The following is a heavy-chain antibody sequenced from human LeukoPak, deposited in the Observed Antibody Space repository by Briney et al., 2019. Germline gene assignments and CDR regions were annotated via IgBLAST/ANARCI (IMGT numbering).Heavy chain of an antibody. CDR1: GYTFTGYY. V-gene: IGHV1-2*02. CDR3: AREGTRLYYDFFLDY. D-gene: IGHD3-3*01. J-gene: IGHJ4*02. Sequence: ASVKVSCKASGYTFTGYYMHWVRQAPGQGLEWMGWINPNSGGTNYAQKFQGRVTITADKSTSTAYTELSSLRSEDTAVYYCAREGTRLYYDFFLDYWGQGTLVTVSS. CDR2: INPNSGGT.